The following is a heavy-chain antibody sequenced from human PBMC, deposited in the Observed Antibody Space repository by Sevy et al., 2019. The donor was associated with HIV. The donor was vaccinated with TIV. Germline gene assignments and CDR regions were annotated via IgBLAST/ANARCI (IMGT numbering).Heavy chain of an antibody. V-gene: IGHV3-7*04. CDR3: ARVIVAVAGGNDYFDY. J-gene: IGHJ4*02. D-gene: IGHD2-2*01. Sequence: GGSQRLSCLVSGFTFSSSWMMWARQAPGKGLERVANIKADGSESYYVDTVKGRFTISRDNAKNSLFLQMDGLRAEDTAVYYCARVIVAVAGGNDYFDYWGQGILVTVSS. CDR1: GFTFSSSW. CDR2: IKADGSES.